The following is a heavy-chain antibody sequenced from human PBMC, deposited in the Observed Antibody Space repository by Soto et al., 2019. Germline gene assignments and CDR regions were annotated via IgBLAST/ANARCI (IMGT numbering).Heavy chain of an antibody. Sequence: QVQLVQSGAEVKKPGASVKVSCKASGYTFNTYDIEWVRLATGQGLEWMGSMNPNTGSTDYAQKFQGRVTMTMTSPRSTAYLELSSLRSGDTAIYYCARTMGGIAAAGSDFWGQGTLVTVSA. V-gene: IGHV1-8*01. J-gene: IGHJ4*02. CDR1: GYTFNTYD. CDR3: ARTMGGIAAAGSDF. CDR2: MNPNTGST. D-gene: IGHD6-13*01.